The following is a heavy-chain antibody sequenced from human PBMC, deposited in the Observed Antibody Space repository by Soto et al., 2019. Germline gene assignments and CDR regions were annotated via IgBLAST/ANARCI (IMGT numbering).Heavy chain of an antibody. CDR3: AIGFYDILTGRNTKYYFDY. J-gene: IGHJ4*02. D-gene: IGHD3-9*01. CDR2: IYYSGNT. V-gene: IGHV4-30-4*01. CDR1: GGSIINGDYY. Sequence: PSETLSLTCTVSGGSIINGDYYWSWIRQPPGKGLEWIGYIYYSGNTYYNPPLKSRVMISVDTSKNQFSLNLSSVTAADTAVYYCAIGFYDILTGRNTKYYFDYWGKGALVTVSS.